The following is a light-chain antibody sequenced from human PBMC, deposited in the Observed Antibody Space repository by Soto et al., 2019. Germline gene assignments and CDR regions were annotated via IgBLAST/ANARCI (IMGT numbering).Light chain of an antibody. V-gene: IGKV1-5*01. CDR1: QSISNW. CDR2: HAS. CDR3: QQYESYLS. J-gene: IGKJ4*01. Sequence: DIQMTQSPSTLPASVGYRFTITCRASQSISNWLAWYQQKPVTAPKVLIYHASNLQSGVPSRFSGSGSGTEFTLTISSLQPDDFATYYCQQYESYLSFGGGTTVDIK.